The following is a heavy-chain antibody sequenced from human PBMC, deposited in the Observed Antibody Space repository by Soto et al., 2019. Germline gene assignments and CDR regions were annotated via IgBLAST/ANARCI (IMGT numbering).Heavy chain of an antibody. V-gene: IGHV3-74*01. J-gene: IGHJ4*02. CDR1: GFTFTNYW. D-gene: IGHD4-17*01. Sequence: EVQLVESGGGLVQPGGSLRLSCAASGFTFTNYWMHWVRQVPGKGPEWVSRIKSDETTTDYADSVKGRFTISRDNAKNTVYLQMSSLRAEDTAVYYCARALYLAYGQDYWGQGILVTVSP. CDR3: ARALYLAYGQDY. CDR2: IKSDETTT.